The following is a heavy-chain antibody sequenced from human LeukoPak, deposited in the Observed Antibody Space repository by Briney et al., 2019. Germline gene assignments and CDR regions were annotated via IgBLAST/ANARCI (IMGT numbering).Heavy chain of an antibody. V-gene: IGHV3-21*01. CDR1: EFTFSSYN. D-gene: IGHD6-13*01. J-gene: IGHJ6*02. CDR3: ARGGVAAADPYGMDV. Sequence: GGSLRLSCAASEFTFSSYNMNWVRQAPGKGLEWVSSISSSSKYIYYADSVKGRFTISRDNAKNSLYLQMNSLRAEDTAVYYCARGGVAAADPYGMDVWGQGTTVTVSS. CDR2: ISSSSKYI.